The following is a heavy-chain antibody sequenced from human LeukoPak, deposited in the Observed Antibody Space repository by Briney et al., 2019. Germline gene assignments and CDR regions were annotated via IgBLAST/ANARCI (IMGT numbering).Heavy chain of an antibody. J-gene: IGHJ3*02. CDR3: VRERVTGTGIVSAFTI. D-gene: IGHD2-21*02. Sequence: PGRSLRLSCAASGFTFSSYDLRWVPQAPGKGLEWVALISYDGTNKYYADSVKGRFTLSRDNSKDTVILQMNSLRPEDTAIYYCVRERVTGTGIVSAFTIWGQGTLVTVSS. V-gene: IGHV3-30-3*01. CDR1: GFTFSSYD. CDR2: ISYDGTNK.